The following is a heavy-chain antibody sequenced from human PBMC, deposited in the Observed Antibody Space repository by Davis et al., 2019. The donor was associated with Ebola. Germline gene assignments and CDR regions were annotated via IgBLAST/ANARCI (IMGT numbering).Heavy chain of an antibody. CDR3: ARKRDRYYYNGLDV. CDR1: GGSFSAYY. J-gene: IGHJ6*02. CDR2: INHSGST. V-gene: IGHV4-34*01. Sequence: SETLSLTCAVYGGSFSAYYWSWIRQPPGKGLEWIGEINHSGSTNYNPSLKSRLTISVDTSKNQFSLKLTSLTAADTAVYFCARKRDRYYYNGLDVWGQGTTVTVSS.